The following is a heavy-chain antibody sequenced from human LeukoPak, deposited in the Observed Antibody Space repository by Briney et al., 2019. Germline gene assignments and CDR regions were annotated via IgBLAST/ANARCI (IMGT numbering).Heavy chain of an antibody. CDR3: ARGTVTNDAFDI. D-gene: IGHD4-17*01. CDR1: GFTFSSYS. J-gene: IGHJ3*02. Sequence: GGSLRLSCAASGFTFSSYSMNWVRQAPGKGLEWVSSISSSSSYIYYADSVKGRFTISRDNAKNSLYLQTNSLRAEDTAVYYCARGTVTNDAFDIWGQGTMVTVSS. V-gene: IGHV3-21*01. CDR2: ISSSSSYI.